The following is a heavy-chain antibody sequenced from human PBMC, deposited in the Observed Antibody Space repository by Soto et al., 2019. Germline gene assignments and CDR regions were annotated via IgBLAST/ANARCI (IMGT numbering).Heavy chain of an antibody. CDR2: ISAYNGNT. J-gene: IGHJ6*02. Sequence: VASVKFSCKASGYTFTSYGISWVRQAPGQGLEWMGWISAYNGNTNYAQKLQGRVTMTTDTSTSTAYMELRSLRSDDTAVYYCAREPLRFLEWLSSRDYGMDVWGQGTTVTVSS. V-gene: IGHV1-18*01. D-gene: IGHD3-3*01. CDR3: AREPLRFLEWLSSRDYGMDV. CDR1: GYTFTSYG.